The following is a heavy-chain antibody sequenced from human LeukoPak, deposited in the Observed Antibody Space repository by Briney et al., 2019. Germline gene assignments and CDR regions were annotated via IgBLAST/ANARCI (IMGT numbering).Heavy chain of an antibody. Sequence: GGSLRLSCAASGFTFSNYAMSWVRQTPGRGLEWVSTFSNTGSTYYADSVRGRFTISRDNSKDTLYLHMKSLRADDTAIYYCVKDFYDFWSGFDYWGQGALVTVSS. D-gene: IGHD3-3*01. CDR1: GFTFSNYA. V-gene: IGHV3-23*01. CDR3: VKDFYDFWSGFDY. J-gene: IGHJ4*02. CDR2: FSNTGST.